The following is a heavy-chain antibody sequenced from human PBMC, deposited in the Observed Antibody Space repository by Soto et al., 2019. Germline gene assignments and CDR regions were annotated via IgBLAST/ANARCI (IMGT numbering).Heavy chain of an antibody. CDR1: GFTFSSYS. V-gene: IGHV3-21*01. CDR2: ISSSSSYI. D-gene: IGHD3-22*01. CDR3: AGETAISDSSGYYYYYYCMDV. J-gene: IGHJ6*02. Sequence: GGSLRLSCAASGFTFSSYSMNWVRQAPGKGLEWVSSISSSSSYIYYADSVKGRFTISRDNAKNSLYLQMNSLRAEDTAVYYGAGETAISDSSGYYYYYYCMDVWGQGTTVTVSS.